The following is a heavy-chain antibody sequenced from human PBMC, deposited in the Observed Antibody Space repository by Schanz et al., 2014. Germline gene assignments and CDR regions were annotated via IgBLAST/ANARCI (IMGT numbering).Heavy chain of an antibody. D-gene: IGHD5-12*01. V-gene: IGHV3-30*18. CDR1: GFNFSNYD. CDR3: AKELNRRGGQTNFYYYYGMDV. Sequence: VQLVESGGGMVQPGGSLRLSCAASGFNFSNYDIHWVRQAPGKGLEWVALIYYNGTNKYYADSVKGRFTISRDNSQNTLYLQMNTLRTEDTAVYYCAKELNRRGGQTNFYYYYGMDVWGQGTTVTVSS. J-gene: IGHJ6*02. CDR2: IYYNGTNK.